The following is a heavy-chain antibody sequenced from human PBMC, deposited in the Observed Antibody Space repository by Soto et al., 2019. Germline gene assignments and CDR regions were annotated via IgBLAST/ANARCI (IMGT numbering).Heavy chain of an antibody. J-gene: IGHJ5*02. Sequence: GGSLRLSCAASGFTFSSYWMHWVRQAPGKGLVWVSRINSDGSSTSYADSVKGRFTISRDNAKNTLYLQMNSLRAEDTAVYYCAKVPYSGYGLFDPWGQGTLVTVSS. CDR3: AKVPYSGYGLFDP. CDR2: INSDGSST. CDR1: GFTFSSYW. D-gene: IGHD5-12*01. V-gene: IGHV3-74*01.